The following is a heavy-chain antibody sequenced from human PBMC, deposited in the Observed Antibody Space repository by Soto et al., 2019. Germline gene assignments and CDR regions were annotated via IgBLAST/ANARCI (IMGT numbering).Heavy chain of an antibody. CDR3: ARLVASETGYGMDV. D-gene: IGHD3-9*01. CDR1: GFIFSSHN. J-gene: IGHJ6*02. Sequence: DVQLVESGGGLVKPGGSLRLSCAASGFIFSSHNMNWVRQDPGKGLEWVSSITGSSSYIFYADSVKGRFTISRDNAKNTVYLQMNSLRAEDTGVYYCARLVASETGYGMDVWGQGTTVTVSS. CDR2: ITGSSSYI. V-gene: IGHV3-21*06.